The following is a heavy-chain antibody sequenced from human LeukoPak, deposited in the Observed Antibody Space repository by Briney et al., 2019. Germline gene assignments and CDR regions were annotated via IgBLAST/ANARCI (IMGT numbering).Heavy chain of an antibody. V-gene: IGHV4-59*01. CDR2: IYYTGST. CDR1: GDSISNYY. D-gene: IGHD5-24*01. J-gene: IGHJ4*02. Sequence: SETLSLTCTVYGDSISNYYWNWIRQPPGKGRGWIGYIYYTGSTNYKPSLKSRVTISVDTSKNQFSLKLSSVTAADTAVYYCARARDGYNYHFDYWGQGTLVTVSS. CDR3: ARARDGYNYHFDY.